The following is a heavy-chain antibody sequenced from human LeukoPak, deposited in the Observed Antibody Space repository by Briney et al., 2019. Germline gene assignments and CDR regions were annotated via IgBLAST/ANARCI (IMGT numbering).Heavy chain of an antibody. D-gene: IGHD3-10*01. CDR2: INPNSSGT. CDR1: GYTFTGYY. Sequence: ASVKVSCKASGYTFTGYYMHWVRQAPGQGLEWMGWINPNSSGTNYAQKFQGRVTMTRDTSISTAYMELSRLRSDDTAVYYCGRDVFPLREVRGIVDAFDIWGQGTMVTVSS. CDR3: GRDVFPLREVRGIVDAFDI. J-gene: IGHJ3*02. V-gene: IGHV1-2*02.